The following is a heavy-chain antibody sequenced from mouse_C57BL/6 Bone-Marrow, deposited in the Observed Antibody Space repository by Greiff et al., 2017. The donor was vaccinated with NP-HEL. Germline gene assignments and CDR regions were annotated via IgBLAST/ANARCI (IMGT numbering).Heavy chain of an antibody. V-gene: IGHV15-2*01. CDR1: DSEVFPIAY. D-gene: IGHD1-1*01. CDR2: ILPSIGRT. Sequence: QVQLQQSGSELRSPGSSVKLSCKDFDSEVFPIAYMSWVRQKPGHGFEWIGGILPSIGRTIYGEKFEDKATLDADTLSNTAYLELNSLTSEDSAIYYCARGLIYYYGSSYENWYFDVWGTGTTVTVSS. J-gene: IGHJ1*03. CDR3: ARGLIYYYGSSYENWYFDV.